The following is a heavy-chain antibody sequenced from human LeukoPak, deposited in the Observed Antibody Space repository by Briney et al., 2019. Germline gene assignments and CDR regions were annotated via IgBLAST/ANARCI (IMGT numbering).Heavy chain of an antibody. J-gene: IGHJ4*02. CDR3: ARVLQGEWFFDY. Sequence: PGGSLRLSCAASGFTFSTYWMHWVRQTPGKGLVWVSRINTDGSTTNYADSVKGRFTISRDNAKNTLYLQMNSLRAEDTAVYYCARVLQGEWFFDYWGQGTLVTVFS. D-gene: IGHD3-3*01. V-gene: IGHV3-74*01. CDR1: GFTFSTYW. CDR2: INTDGSTT.